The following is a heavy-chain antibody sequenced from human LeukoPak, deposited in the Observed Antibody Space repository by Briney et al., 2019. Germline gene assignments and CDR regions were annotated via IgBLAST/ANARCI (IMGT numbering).Heavy chain of an antibody. D-gene: IGHD2-15*01. J-gene: IGHJ5*02. Sequence: GASVKVSCKASEYTFTGYYMHWVRQAPGQGLEWMGWINPNSGGTNYAQKFQGRVTMTRDTAISTAYMELSRLRSDDTAVYYCAKMPHHCSGGSCYSGWFDPWGQGTLVTVSS. CDR3: AKMPHHCSGGSCYSGWFDP. CDR2: INPNSGGT. V-gene: IGHV1-2*02. CDR1: EYTFTGYY.